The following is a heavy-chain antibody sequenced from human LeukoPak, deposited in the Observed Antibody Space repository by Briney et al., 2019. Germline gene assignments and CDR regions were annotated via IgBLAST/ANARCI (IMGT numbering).Heavy chain of an antibody. J-gene: IGHJ4*02. CDR2: IYSGDTT. CDR1: GFTVSTNY. V-gene: IGHV3-66*01. Sequence: PGGSLRLSCAASGFTVSTNYMSWVRQAPGKGLEWVSVIYSGDTTFYADSVRGKFTISRDNSKNTLYLQMNSLRAEDTAVYYCAREGPRGEFVFDYWGQGTLVTVSS. CDR3: AREGPRGEFVFDY. D-gene: IGHD3-10*01.